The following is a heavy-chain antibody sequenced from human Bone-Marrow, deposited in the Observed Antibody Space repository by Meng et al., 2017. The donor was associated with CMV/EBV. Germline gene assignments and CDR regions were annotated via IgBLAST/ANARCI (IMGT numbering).Heavy chain of an antibody. V-gene: IGHV3-48*03. Sequence: GESLKISCAASGFSFSSYEMNWVRQAPGRGLEWVSYISRSGSTIYYADSVKGRFTISRDNSKNTLYLQMNSLRAEDTAVYYCARGVPAAIQSDAFDIWGRGTMVTVSS. CDR3: ARGVPAAIQSDAFDI. CDR1: GFSFSSYE. J-gene: IGHJ3*02. CDR2: ISRSGSTI. D-gene: IGHD2-2*01.